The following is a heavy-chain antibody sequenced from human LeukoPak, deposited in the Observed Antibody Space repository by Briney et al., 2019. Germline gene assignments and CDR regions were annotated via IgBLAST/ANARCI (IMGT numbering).Heavy chain of an antibody. D-gene: IGHD3-10*01. Sequence: PSETLSLTCTVSGGSISNYYWSWIRQPPGKGLEWIGYIYYSGSTNYNPSLKSRVTISVDTSKNQFSLKLTSVTAADTAVYYCARSPLSGGSGTYWWFDPWGQGTLVTVSS. CDR1: GGSISNYY. CDR3: ARSPLSGGSGTYWWFDP. V-gene: IGHV4-59*01. J-gene: IGHJ5*02. CDR2: IYYSGST.